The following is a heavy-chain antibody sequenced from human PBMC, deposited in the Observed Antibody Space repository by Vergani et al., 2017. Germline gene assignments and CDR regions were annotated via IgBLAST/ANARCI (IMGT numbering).Heavy chain of an antibody. Sequence: QVQLVESGGGLFTPGGSLRLSCAASGFTFSDYYLSWIRRAPGKGLEWVSYSSSSSSYTNYADSVKARFTISRDNAKNSLYLQMNSLRAEDTAVYYCARELLGKNYFDYWGQGTLVTVSS. J-gene: IGHJ4*02. D-gene: IGHD1-26*01. CDR3: ARELLGKNYFDY. CDR2: SSSSSSYT. V-gene: IGHV3-11*05. CDR1: GFTFSDYY.